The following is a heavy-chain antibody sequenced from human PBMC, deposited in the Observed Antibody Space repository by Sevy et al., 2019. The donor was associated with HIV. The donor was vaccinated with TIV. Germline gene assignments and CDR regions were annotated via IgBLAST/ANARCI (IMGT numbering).Heavy chain of an antibody. J-gene: IGHJ3*01. D-gene: IGHD1-20*01. Sequence: ASVKVSCKASGYTFSSYGISWVRQAPGQGLEWMGWIGAYNGNRKYAQNLQDRVTMTTDTSTSTAYMELRSLGSDDTAVYYCAKHAVITMGPGAFDLWGQGTMVTVSS. CDR1: GYTFSSYG. CDR2: IGAYNGNR. CDR3: AKHAVITMGPGAFDL. V-gene: IGHV1-18*01.